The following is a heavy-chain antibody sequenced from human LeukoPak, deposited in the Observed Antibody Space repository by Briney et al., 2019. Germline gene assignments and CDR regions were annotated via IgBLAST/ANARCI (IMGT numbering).Heavy chain of an antibody. Sequence: GRSLRLSCAASGFTFNSYGMYWVRQAPGKGLEWVAVISYDGSNTYFADSVKGRFTISRDNSKNTLYLQMNSLRVEDTAVYYCVKDLRQWLVNFYYYYGVDVWGQGTTVSVSS. CDR3: VKDLRQWLVNFYYYYGVDV. D-gene: IGHD6-19*01. V-gene: IGHV3-30*18. J-gene: IGHJ6*02. CDR2: ISYDGSNT. CDR1: GFTFNSYG.